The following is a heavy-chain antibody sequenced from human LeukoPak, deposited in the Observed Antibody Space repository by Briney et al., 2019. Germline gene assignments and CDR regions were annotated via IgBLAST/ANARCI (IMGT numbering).Heavy chain of an antibody. V-gene: IGHV3-53*01. Sequence: QTGGSLRLSCAASGFTVSNNHVSWVRLAPGKGLEWVSIIYSGGNIYYADSVKGRFTISRDNSKNTLDLQMNSLRAEDTAVYYCARHNPLVVRDAFDIWGQGTMVTVSS. CDR2: IYSGGNI. D-gene: IGHD3-22*01. J-gene: IGHJ3*02. CDR3: ARHNPLVVRDAFDI. CDR1: GFTVSNNH.